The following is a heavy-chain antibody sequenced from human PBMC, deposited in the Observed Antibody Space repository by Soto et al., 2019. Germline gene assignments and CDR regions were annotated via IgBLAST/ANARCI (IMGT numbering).Heavy chain of an antibody. CDR3: ARQLRGGYPAFGWFDP. D-gene: IGHD5-12*01. CDR1: GFTVSSNY. CDR2: IYSGGST. V-gene: IGHV3-66*04. J-gene: IGHJ5*02. Sequence: GGSLRLSCAASGFTVSSNYMSWVRQAPGKGLEWVSVIYSGGSTYYADSVKGRFTISRDNSKNTLYLQMNSLRAEDTAVYYCARQLRGGYPAFGWFDPWGQGTLVTVS.